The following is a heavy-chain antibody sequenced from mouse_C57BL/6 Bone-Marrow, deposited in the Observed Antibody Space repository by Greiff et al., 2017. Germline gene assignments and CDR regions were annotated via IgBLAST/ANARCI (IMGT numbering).Heavy chain of an antibody. CDR2: IRSKSNNYAT. D-gene: IGHD1-1*01. J-gene: IGHJ3*01. V-gene: IGHV10-1*01. Sequence: EVKLMESGGGLVQPKGSLKLSCAASGFSFNTYAMNWVRQAPGKGLEWVARIRSKSNNYATYYADSVKDRFTISRDDSESMLYLQMNNLKTEDTAMYYCVKLLRGFAYWGQGTLVTVSA. CDR1: GFSFNTYA. CDR3: VKLLRGFAY.